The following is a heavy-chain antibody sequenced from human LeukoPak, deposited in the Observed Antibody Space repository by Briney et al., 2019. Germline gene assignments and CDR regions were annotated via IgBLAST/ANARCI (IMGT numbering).Heavy chain of an antibody. D-gene: IGHD3-3*01. CDR1: GFAFSSYW. CDR2: INHNGNVN. CDR3: ARDPSQNDFWSGPEKYFDY. J-gene: IGHJ4*02. V-gene: IGHV3-7*03. Sequence: PGGSLRLSCAASGFAFSSYWMNWARQAPGKGLEWVASINHNGNVNYYVDSVKGRFTISRDNAKNSLYLQMSNLRAEDTAVYYCARDPSQNDFWSGPEKYFDYWGQGTLVTVSS.